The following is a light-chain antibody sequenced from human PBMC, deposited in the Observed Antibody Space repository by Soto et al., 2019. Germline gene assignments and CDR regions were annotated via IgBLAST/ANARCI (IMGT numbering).Light chain of an antibody. CDR1: FSNIGDNA. CDR2: LND. CDR3: AAWDDSLNAL. Sequence: ALTEPLRLGASLWQGVIISCSGSFSNIGDNAVNWYQQLPGAAPKLLIYLNDQRPSGVPDRFSGSKSGTSAFLAISGLQSEDEADYYCAAWDDSLNALFGTGTKVTVL. V-gene: IGLV1-44*01. J-gene: IGLJ1*01.